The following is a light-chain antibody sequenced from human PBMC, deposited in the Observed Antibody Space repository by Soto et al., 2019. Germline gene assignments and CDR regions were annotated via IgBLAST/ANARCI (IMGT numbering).Light chain of an antibody. CDR2: EVS. CDR3: SSYVGSNSYV. CDR1: SSDVGVYNY. J-gene: IGLJ1*01. Sequence: QSALTQPPSASGSPGQSVTISCTGTSSDVGVYNYVSWYQHHPGKAPKVIIYEVSKRPSGVPDRFSGSKSGNTASLTVSGLQAEDEADYYCSSYVGSNSYVFGTGTKLTVL. V-gene: IGLV2-8*01.